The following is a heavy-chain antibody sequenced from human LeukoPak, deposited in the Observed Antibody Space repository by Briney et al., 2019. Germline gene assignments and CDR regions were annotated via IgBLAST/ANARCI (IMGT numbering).Heavy chain of an antibody. CDR1: GGTFSSYA. J-gene: IGHJ6*02. CDR2: IIPILGMA. V-gene: IGHV1-69*04. CDR3: ARDFSWTGDYYYYGMDV. D-gene: IGHD3/OR15-3a*01. Sequence: ASVKVSCKASGGTFSSYAISWVRQAPGQGLEWMGRIIPILGMANYAQKFQGRVTITADKSTSTAYMELSSLRSEDTAVYYCARDFSWTGDYYYYGMDVWGQGTTVTVSS.